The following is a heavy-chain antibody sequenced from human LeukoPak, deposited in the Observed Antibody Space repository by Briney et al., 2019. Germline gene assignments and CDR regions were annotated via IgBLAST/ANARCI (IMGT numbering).Heavy chain of an antibody. CDR3: ARADYGSGTYYYYYYMDV. D-gene: IGHD3-10*01. J-gene: IGHJ6*03. V-gene: IGHV4-4*07. Sequence: SETLSLTCTVPGGSISSYYWSWIRQPAGKGLEWIGRIYTSGSTNYNPSLKSRVTMSVDTSKNQFSLKLSSVTAADTAVYYCARADYGSGTYYYYYYMDVWGKGTTVTISS. CDR2: IYTSGST. CDR1: GGSISSYY.